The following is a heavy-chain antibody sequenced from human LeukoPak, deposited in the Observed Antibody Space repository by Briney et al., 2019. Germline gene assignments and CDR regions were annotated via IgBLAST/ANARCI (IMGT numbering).Heavy chain of an antibody. J-gene: IGHJ4*02. D-gene: IGHD4-23*01. CDR1: GFTFSSYS. CDR3: ARDGYGGNGEY. V-gene: IGHV3-48*04. Sequence: PGGSLRLSCAASGFTFSSYSMNWVRQAPGKGLEWISYISSSSGTIYYADSVKGRFTISRDNAKNSLYLQMNSLRAEDTAVYYCARDGYGGNGEYWGQGTLVTVSS. CDR2: ISSSSGTI.